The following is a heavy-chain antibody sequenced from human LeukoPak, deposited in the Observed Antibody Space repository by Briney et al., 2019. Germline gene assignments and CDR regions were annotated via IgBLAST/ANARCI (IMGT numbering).Heavy chain of an antibody. J-gene: IGHJ6*02. D-gene: IGHD2-2*01. CDR1: GYTFTSYG. Sequence: ASVKVSCKAFGYTFTSYGISWVRQAPGQGLEWMGWISAYNGNTNYAQKLQGRVTMTTDTSTSTAYMELRSLRSDDTAVYYCARWDTRDYYYGMDVWGQGTTVTVSS. V-gene: IGHV1-18*01. CDR2: ISAYNGNT. CDR3: ARWDTRDYYYGMDV.